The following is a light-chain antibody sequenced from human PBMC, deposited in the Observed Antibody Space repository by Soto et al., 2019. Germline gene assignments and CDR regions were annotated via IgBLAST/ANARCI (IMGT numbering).Light chain of an antibody. V-gene: IGKV3D-15*01. CDR1: QSAGNF. Sequence: EIVMTQSPATLSVSPGETASLSCRASQSAGNFLAWYQQKPGQAPRLLIYYISTRATGIPARFSGSGSGTEFTLTINSLQSEDSAVYYCKQHNQWPITFGQGTRLE. CDR2: YIS. CDR3: KQHNQWPIT. J-gene: IGKJ5*01.